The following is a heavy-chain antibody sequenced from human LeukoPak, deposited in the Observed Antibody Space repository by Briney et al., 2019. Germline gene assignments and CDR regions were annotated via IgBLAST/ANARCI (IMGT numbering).Heavy chain of an antibody. CDR1: GFTFDDYA. J-gene: IGHJ4*02. CDR3: AKDMGSESYRGLDY. Sequence: PGGSLRLSCAASGFTFDDYAMHWVRQAPGKGLEWVSGISWNSGSIGYADSVKGRFTISRDNAKNSLYLQMNSLRAEDTALYYCAKDMGSESYRGLDYWGQGTLVTVSS. CDR2: ISWNSGSI. V-gene: IGHV3-9*01. D-gene: IGHD3-10*01.